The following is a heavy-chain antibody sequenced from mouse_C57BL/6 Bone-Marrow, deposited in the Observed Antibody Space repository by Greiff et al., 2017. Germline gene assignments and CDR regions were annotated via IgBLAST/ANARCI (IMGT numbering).Heavy chain of an antibody. J-gene: IGHJ2*01. D-gene: IGHD2-1*01. CDR2: IHPNSGST. V-gene: IGHV1-64*01. Sequence: VQLQQPGAELVKPGASVKLSCKASGYTFTSYWMHWVKQRPGQGLEWIGMIHPNSGSTNYNEKFKSKATLTVDKSSSTAYMQLSSLTSEDSAVYYCARRYGNYAFDYWGQGTTLTVSS. CDR3: ARRYGNYAFDY. CDR1: GYTFTSYW.